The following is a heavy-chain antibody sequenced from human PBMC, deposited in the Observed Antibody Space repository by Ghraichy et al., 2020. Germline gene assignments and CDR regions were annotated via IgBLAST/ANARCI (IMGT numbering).Heavy chain of an antibody. Sequence: ETLSLTCAASGFTVSSNYMSWVRQAPGKGLEWVSVIYSGGSTYYADSVKGRFTISRDNSKNTLYLQMNSLRAEDTAVYYCAREYDSILWGQGTLVTVSS. D-gene: IGHD3-22*01. CDR2: IYSGGST. CDR1: GFTVSSNY. CDR3: AREYDSIL. V-gene: IGHV3-53*01. J-gene: IGHJ4*02.